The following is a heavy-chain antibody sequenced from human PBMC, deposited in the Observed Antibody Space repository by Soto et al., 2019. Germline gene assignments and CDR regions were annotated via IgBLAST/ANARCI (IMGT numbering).Heavy chain of an antibody. V-gene: IGHV3-30*18. D-gene: IGHD1-26*01. CDR3: AKDVGGDGYTRDAFDI. J-gene: IGHJ3*02. CDR2: ISYDGSNK. Sequence: QVQLVESGGGVVQPGRSLRLSCAASGFTFSSYGMHWVRQAPGKGLEWVAVISYDGSNKYYADSVKGRFTSSRDNSKNXLYLQMNSLRAEDTAVYYCAKDVGGDGYTRDAFDIWGQGTMVTVSS. CDR1: GFTFSSYG.